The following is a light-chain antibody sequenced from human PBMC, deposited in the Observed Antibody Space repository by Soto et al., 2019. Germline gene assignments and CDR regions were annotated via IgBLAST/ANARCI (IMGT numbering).Light chain of an antibody. V-gene: IGKV3-11*01. CDR3: QQRRNWPLT. J-gene: IGKJ4*01. CDR1: QSVGNF. CDR2: NAS. Sequence: EIVLAQSPATLSLSPGERATLSCRASQSVGNFLAWYQHRPGQAPRLLILNASTRATGIPPRFSGSGSGTDFTLTISRLETEDFAVYYCQQRRNWPLTFGGGTKVEIK.